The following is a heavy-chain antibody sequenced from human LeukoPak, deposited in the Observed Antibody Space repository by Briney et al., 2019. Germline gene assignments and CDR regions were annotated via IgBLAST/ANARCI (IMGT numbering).Heavy chain of an antibody. D-gene: IGHD3-10*01. CDR1: GFTFSSYG. Sequence: GGSLRLSCAASGFTFSSYGMSWVRQAPGKGLEWVSAISGSGGSTYYADSVKGRFTISRDNSKNTLYLQMNSLRAEDTAVYYCAKDTGRHYYGSGSVDYWGQGTLVTVSS. CDR3: AKDTGRHYYGSGSVDY. CDR2: ISGSGGST. V-gene: IGHV3-23*01. J-gene: IGHJ4*02.